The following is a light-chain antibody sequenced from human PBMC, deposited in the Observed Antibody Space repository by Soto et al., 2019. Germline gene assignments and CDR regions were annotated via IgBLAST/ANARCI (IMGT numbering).Light chain of an antibody. Sequence: QSALTQPASGSGSPGHSITVSCTGTSSDIGGYIFVSWYQQHPGKAPKLMIYDINNRPSGVSKRFSGSKSGNTASLTISGLQAEDEADYYCVSYTARSSYVFGTGTKVTVL. CDR3: VSYTARSSYV. V-gene: IGLV2-14*01. J-gene: IGLJ1*01. CDR2: DIN. CDR1: SSDIGGYIF.